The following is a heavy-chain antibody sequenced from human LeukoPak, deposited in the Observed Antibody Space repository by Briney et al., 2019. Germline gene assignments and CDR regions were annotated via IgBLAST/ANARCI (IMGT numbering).Heavy chain of an antibody. CDR1: GGTFSSYA. V-gene: IGHV1-69*04. CDR3: ASTDGYNNDYYYGMDV. CDR2: IIPIFGIA. Sequence: SVKVSCKASGGTFSSYAISWVRQPPGQGLEWMGRIIPIFGIANYAQKFQGRVTITADKSTSTAYMELSSLRSGDTAVYYCASTDGYNNDYYYGMDVWGQGTTVTVSS. J-gene: IGHJ6*02. D-gene: IGHD5-24*01.